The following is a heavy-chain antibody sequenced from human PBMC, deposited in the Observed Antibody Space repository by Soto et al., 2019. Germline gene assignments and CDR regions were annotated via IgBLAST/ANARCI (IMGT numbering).Heavy chain of an antibody. CDR1: GASISIGGYF. V-gene: IGHV4-31*03. CDR3: ATDEYFGSEIYFYYYGMDV. J-gene: IGHJ6*02. Sequence: SETLSLTCTVSGASISIGGYFWSWIRQHPGKGLEWIGHIYYNGSTYYNPSLKSRVSISVDKSKNQFSLRLTSVTAADTALYYCATDEYFGSEIYFYYYGMDVWGQGTTVTVSS. CDR2: IYYNGST. D-gene: IGHD3-10*01.